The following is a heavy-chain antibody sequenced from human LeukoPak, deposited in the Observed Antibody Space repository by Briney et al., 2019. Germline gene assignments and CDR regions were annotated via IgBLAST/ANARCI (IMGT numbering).Heavy chain of an antibody. J-gene: IGHJ1*01. CDR2: IHHSGST. CDR3: ARASLAYCGGDCYSSEYFQH. D-gene: IGHD2-21*02. V-gene: IGHV4-30-2*01. CDR1: GGSISSGGYS. Sequence: PSETLSLTCAVSGGSISSGGYSWSWIRQPPGKGLEWIGYIHHSGSTYYNPSLKSRVTISVDRSKNQFSLKLSSVTAADTAVYYCARASLAYCGGDCYSSEYFQHWGQGTLVTVSS.